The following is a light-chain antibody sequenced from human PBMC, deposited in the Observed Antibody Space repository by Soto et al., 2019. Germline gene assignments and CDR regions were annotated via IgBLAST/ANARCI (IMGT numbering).Light chain of an antibody. CDR2: GAS. Sequence: EVVMTQSPATLSVSPGEGVTLSCRASQSVRSNLAWYPQKPGQAPRLLIYGASTRATGIPARFGGSGSGTALTLTISILPSEDFAVYYCQQYNEWWSFGRWTKVDIK. CDR3: QQYNEWWS. CDR1: QSVRSN. J-gene: IGKJ1*01. V-gene: IGKV3-15*01.